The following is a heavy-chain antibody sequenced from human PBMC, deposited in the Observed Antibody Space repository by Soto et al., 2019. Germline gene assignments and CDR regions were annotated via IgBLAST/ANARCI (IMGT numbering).Heavy chain of an antibody. CDR1: GFTFSSYA. D-gene: IGHD1-26*01. CDR2: ISYDGSNK. CDR3: ARDRDSGSYYGAFDI. Sequence: PGGSLRLSCAASGFTFSSYAMHWVRQAPGKGLEWVAVISYDGSNKYYADSVKGRFTISRDNSKNTLYLQMNSLRAEDTAVYYCARDRDSGSYYGAFDIWGQGTMGTVSS. J-gene: IGHJ3*02. V-gene: IGHV3-30-3*01.